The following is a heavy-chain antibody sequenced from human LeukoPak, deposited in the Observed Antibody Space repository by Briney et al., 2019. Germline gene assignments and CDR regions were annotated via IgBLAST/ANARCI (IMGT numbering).Heavy chain of an antibody. D-gene: IGHD5-18*01. V-gene: IGHV4-34*01. Sequence: SETLSLTCAVQGGSFTRYYWHLFGQPPLKGLEWIGEINHSGSTKYNPSLKSRVTVSADTSKSQFSLTLSSETAADTAVYYCATWETALVRDYWGQGTLVTVSS. CDR1: GGSFTRYY. CDR3: ATWETALVRDY. J-gene: IGHJ4*02. CDR2: INHSGST.